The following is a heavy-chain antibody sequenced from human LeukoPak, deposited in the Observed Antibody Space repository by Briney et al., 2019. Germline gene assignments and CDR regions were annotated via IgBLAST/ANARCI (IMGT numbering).Heavy chain of an antibody. V-gene: IGHV3-48*01. CDR1: GFTFSSNS. CDR3: ARQSACDI. J-gene: IGHJ3*02. CDR2: ISSTGSTI. Sequence: GGSLRLSCAASGFTFSSNSMNWVRQAPGKGLEWVSYISSTGSTINYADSVKGRFTISRDNAKNSLFLQMNSLRAEDTAVYYCARQSACDIWGQGTMVTVSS.